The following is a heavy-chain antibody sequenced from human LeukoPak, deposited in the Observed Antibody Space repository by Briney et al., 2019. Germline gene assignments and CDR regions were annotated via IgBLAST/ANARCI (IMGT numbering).Heavy chain of an antibody. D-gene: IGHD3-22*01. CDR3: ARVKSGYYYRHDVFDI. CDR1: GYTFTSYG. Sequence: ASVKVSCKASGYTFTSYGISWVRQAPGQGLEWMGWISAYNGNTNYAQKLQGRVTITTDTSTSTAYMELRSLRSDDTAVYYCARVKSGYYYRHDVFDIWGQGTMVTVSS. J-gene: IGHJ3*02. CDR2: ISAYNGNT. V-gene: IGHV1-18*01.